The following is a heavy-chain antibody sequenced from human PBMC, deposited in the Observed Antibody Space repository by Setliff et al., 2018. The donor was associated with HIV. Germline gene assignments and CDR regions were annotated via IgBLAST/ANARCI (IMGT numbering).Heavy chain of an antibody. CDR1: GYTFTSYD. J-gene: IGHJ3*02. Sequence: ASVKVSCKASGYTFTSYDINWVRQATGQGLEWMGWMNPNSGNTGYAQKFQGRVTMTRNTSISTAYMELSSRRSEDTAVYYCARALPRLYDAFDIWGQGTMVTVSS. V-gene: IGHV1-8*01. CDR3: ARALPRLYDAFDI. CDR2: MNPNSGNT.